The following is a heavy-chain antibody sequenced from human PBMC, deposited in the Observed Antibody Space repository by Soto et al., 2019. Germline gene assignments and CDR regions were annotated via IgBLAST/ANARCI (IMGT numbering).Heavy chain of an antibody. CDR1: GGSISSGGYS. CDR3: ARVPDR. D-gene: IGHD2-2*01. J-gene: IGHJ5*02. V-gene: IGHV4-30-2*01. CDR2: IYPSGST. Sequence: QLQLQESGSGLVKPSQTLSLTCAVSGGSISSGGYSWSWIRQPPGKGLEWIGYIYPSGSTYYNPSLKGRVTITVDRDKNQFSPELSSVNAADTAVNYCARVPDRWGQGTLVTVSS.